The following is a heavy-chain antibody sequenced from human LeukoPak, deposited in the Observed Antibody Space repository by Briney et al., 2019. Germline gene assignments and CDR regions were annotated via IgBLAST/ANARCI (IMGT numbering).Heavy chain of an antibody. CDR2: MNPNSGNT. Sequence: ASVKVSCKASGYTFTSYGISWVRQATGQGLEWMGWMNPNSGNTGYAQKFQGRVTITRNTSISTAYMELSSLRSEDTAVYYCARGYKDIVVVPAASYRYYYYYMDVWGKGTTVTVSS. CDR3: ARGYKDIVVVPAASYRYYYYYMDV. CDR1: GYTFTSYG. J-gene: IGHJ6*03. V-gene: IGHV1-8*03. D-gene: IGHD2-2*01.